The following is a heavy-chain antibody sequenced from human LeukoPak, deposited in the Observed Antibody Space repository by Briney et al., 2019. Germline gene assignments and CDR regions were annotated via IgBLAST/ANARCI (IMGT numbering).Heavy chain of an antibody. CDR1: GYTLTELS. D-gene: IGHD3-10*01. CDR3: ATKIVLLWFGNGLFDY. Sequence: ASVKVSCKVSGYTLTELSMHWVRQASGKGLEWMGGFDPEDGETIYAQKFQGRVTMTEDTSTDTAYMELSSLRSEDTAVYYCATKIVLLWFGNGLFDYWGQGTLVTVSS. J-gene: IGHJ4*02. V-gene: IGHV1-24*01. CDR2: FDPEDGET.